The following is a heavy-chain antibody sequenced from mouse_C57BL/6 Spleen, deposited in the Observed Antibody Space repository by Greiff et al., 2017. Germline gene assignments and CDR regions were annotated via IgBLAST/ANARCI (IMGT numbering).Heavy chain of an antibody. CDR1: GFTFSSYA. Sequence: EVQGVESGGGLVKPGGSLKLSCAASGFTFSSYAMSWVRQTPEKRLEWVATISDGGSYTYYPDNVKGRFTISRDNAKNNLYLQMSHLKSEDTAMYYCARDGDYDVDYYAMDYWGQGTSVTVSS. D-gene: IGHD2-4*01. V-gene: IGHV5-4*01. CDR3: ARDGDYDVDYYAMDY. CDR2: ISDGGSYT. J-gene: IGHJ4*01.